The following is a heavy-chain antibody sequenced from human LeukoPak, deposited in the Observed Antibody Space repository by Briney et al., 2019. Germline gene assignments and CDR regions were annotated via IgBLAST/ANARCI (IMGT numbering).Heavy chain of an antibody. CDR3: ARRGTARPFDY. J-gene: IGHJ4*02. CDR1: GYSISSASY. CDR2: IYHSGST. Sequence: SETLSLTCAVSGYSISSASYWGWIRQPPGKGLEWIGSIYHSGSTYYNPSLKSRVTISVGTSKNQFSLKLSSVTAADTAVYYCARRGTARPFDYWGQGTLVTVSS. V-gene: IGHV4-38-2*01. D-gene: IGHD6-6*01.